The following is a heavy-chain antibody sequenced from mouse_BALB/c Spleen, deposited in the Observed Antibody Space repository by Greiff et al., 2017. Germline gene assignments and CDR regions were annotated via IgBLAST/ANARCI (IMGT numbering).Heavy chain of an antibody. V-gene: IGHV5-6-4*01. CDR1: GFTFSSYT. CDR2: ISSGGSYT. D-gene: IGHD1-1*01. Sequence: EVQVVESGGGLVKPGGSLKLSCAASGFTFSSYTMSWVRQTPEKRLEWVATISSGGSYTYYPDSVKGRFTISRDNAKNTLYLQMSSLKSEDTAMYYCTRGEDYGSSYYFDYWGQGTTLTVSS. J-gene: IGHJ2*01. CDR3: TRGEDYGSSYYFDY.